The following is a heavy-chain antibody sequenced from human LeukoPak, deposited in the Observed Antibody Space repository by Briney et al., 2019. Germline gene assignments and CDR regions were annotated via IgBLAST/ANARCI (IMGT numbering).Heavy chain of an antibody. D-gene: IGHD2-15*01. J-gene: IGHJ4*02. V-gene: IGHV4-59*01. CDR2: IYYSGST. CDR3: AKDLGLAAISKN. CDR1: GGSFSGYY. Sequence: SETLSLTCAVYGGSFSGYYWSWIRQPPGKGLEWIGYIYYSGSTNYNPSLKSRVTISVDTSKNQFSLKLSSVTAADTAVYYCAKDLGLAAISKNWGQGTLVTVSS.